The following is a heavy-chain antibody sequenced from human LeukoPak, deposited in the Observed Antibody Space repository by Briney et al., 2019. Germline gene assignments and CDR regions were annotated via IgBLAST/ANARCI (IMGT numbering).Heavy chain of an antibody. V-gene: IGHV3-49*04. CDR2: IRSQANGGTT. Sequence: PGRSLRLSCTTSGFSFGDNAMSWVRQAPGKGLEWVGFIRSQANGGTTEYAAPVKGRFSISRDDSKSIAYLQMNSLTTDDTAVYYCIREFYFDYWGQGTLVTVSS. CDR1: GFSFGDNA. J-gene: IGHJ4*02. CDR3: IREFYFDY.